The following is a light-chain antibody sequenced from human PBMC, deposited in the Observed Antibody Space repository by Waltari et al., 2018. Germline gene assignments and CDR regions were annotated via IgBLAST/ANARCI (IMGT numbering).Light chain of an antibody. V-gene: IGLV1-44*01. CDR2: RND. CDR3: ASWDDSLNGHWV. J-gene: IGLJ3*02. CDR1: SSNLGNNV. Sequence: QSVLTQPPSASGTPGQRVTISCSGTSSNLGNNVVNWYQQVPGTAPKLLIYRNDLRTSWVPDRFSASKSGTSASLAISGLQSEDEAEYYCASWDDSLNGHWVFGGGTKVTVL.